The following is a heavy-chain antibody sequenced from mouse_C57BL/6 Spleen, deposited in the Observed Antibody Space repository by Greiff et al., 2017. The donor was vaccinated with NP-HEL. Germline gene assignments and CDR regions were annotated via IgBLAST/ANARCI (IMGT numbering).Heavy chain of an antibody. CDR3: ARITTVVATYFDV. CDR1: GFTFSSYG. D-gene: IGHD1-1*01. J-gene: IGHJ1*03. CDR2: ISSGGSYT. V-gene: IGHV5-6*01. Sequence: EVQLVESGGDLVKPGGSLKLSCAASGFTFSSYGMSWVRQTPDKRLEWVATISSGGSYTYYPDSVKGRFTISRDNAKNTLYLQMSSLKSEDTAMYYCARITTVVATYFDVWGTGTTVTVSS.